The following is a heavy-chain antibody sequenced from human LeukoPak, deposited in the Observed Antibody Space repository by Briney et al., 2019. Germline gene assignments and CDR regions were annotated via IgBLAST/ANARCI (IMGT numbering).Heavy chain of an antibody. CDR3: ARDKGVTPSYDFWSGYSDY. J-gene: IGHJ4*02. Sequence: GGSLRLSCTASGFTFIDFAMHWVRQAPGKGLEWVAVISYDGSNKYYADSVKGRFTISRGNSKNTLYLQMNSLRAEDTAVYYCARDKGVTPSYDFWSGYSDYWGQGTLVTVSS. CDR2: ISYDGSNK. D-gene: IGHD3-3*01. CDR1: GFTFIDFA. V-gene: IGHV3-30-3*01.